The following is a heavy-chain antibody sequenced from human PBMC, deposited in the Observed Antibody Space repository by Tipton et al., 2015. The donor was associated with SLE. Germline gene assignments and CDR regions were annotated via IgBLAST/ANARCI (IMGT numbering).Heavy chain of an antibody. Sequence: SLRLSCAASGFTFSTYAMIWVRQAPGKGLEWVSSISESGGSTYYADSVKGRFTISRDNSKNTLYLQMNSLRAEDTAVYYCASQRDSSSWYYYYYAMDVWGQGTTVTVSS. CDR1: GFTFSTYA. CDR3: ASQRDSSSWYYYYYAMDV. CDR2: ISESGGST. D-gene: IGHD6-13*01. V-gene: IGHV3-23*01. J-gene: IGHJ6*02.